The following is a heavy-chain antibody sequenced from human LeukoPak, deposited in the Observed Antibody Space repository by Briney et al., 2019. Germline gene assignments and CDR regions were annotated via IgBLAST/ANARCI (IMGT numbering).Heavy chain of an antibody. CDR1: GGTFSSYA. V-gene: IGHV1-69*04. Sequence: SVKVSCKASGGTFSSYAISWVRQAPGQGLEWMGRIIPIFGIANYAQKFQGRVTITADKSTSTAYMELSSLRSEDTAVYYCARESTVTTSGDRAFDFWGQGTMVTVSS. J-gene: IGHJ3*01. D-gene: IGHD4-17*01. CDR2: IIPIFGIA. CDR3: ARESTVTTSGDRAFDF.